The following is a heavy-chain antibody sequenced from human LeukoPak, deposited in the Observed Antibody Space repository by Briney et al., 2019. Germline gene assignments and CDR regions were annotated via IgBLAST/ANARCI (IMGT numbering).Heavy chain of an antibody. CDR2: INQEGSEK. V-gene: IGHV3-7*01. CDR3: ARPRGPADAFDI. Sequence: PGGSLRLSCAASGFTLSSCWMNWFRQAPGKGLEWVGNINQEGSEKHYVNSVRGRFTISRDNAKNSLYLQMNSLRAEDTAVYYCARPRGPADAFDIWGQGTMVTVSS. CDR1: GFTLSSCW. J-gene: IGHJ3*02. D-gene: IGHD3-16*01.